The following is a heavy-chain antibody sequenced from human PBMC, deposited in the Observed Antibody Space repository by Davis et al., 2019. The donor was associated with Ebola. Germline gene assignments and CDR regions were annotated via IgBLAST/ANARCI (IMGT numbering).Heavy chain of an antibody. D-gene: IGHD2-2*02. Sequence: GESLKISCAASGFSFSSYSMNWVRQAPGKGLEWVSFITSSSSYIYYADSVKGRFTISRDNAKNSLYLQMNSLRAEDTAVYYCARSYQPLLYVGDYWGQGTLVTVSS. V-gene: IGHV3-21*01. J-gene: IGHJ4*02. CDR1: GFSFSSYS. CDR3: ARSYQPLLYVGDY. CDR2: ITSSSSYI.